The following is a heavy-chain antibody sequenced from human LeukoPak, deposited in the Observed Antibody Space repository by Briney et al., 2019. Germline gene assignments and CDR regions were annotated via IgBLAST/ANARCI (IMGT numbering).Heavy chain of an antibody. CDR3: ARQGAAGKYYYYYMDV. CDR2: IYPDDSNT. Sequence: GESLKISCQGSGYNFPIYWIGWLRQMPGQGLEWMGIIYPDDSNTIYGPSFQGQVTISADKSINTAYLEWSSLKASDTAIYYCARQGAAGKYYYYYMDVWGKGTTVTVSS. J-gene: IGHJ6*03. CDR1: GYNFPIYW. V-gene: IGHV5-51*01. D-gene: IGHD6-13*01.